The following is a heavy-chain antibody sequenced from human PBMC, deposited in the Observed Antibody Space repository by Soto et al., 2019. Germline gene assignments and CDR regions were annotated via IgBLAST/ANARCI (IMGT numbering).Heavy chain of an antibody. Sequence: QVQLVESGGGVVQPGRSLRLSCAASGFTFSSYGMHWVRQAPGKGLEWVAVIWYDGSNKYYADSVKGRFTISRDNSKNTLYLQMNSLRAEDTAVYYCARDVNELSSGWMEFHYWGQGTLVTVSS. V-gene: IGHV3-33*01. CDR1: GFTFSSYG. CDR3: ARDVNELSSGWMEFHY. J-gene: IGHJ4*02. D-gene: IGHD6-19*01. CDR2: IWYDGSNK.